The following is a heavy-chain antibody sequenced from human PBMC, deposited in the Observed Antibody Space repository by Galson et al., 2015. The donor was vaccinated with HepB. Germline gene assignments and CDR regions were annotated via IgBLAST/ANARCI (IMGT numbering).Heavy chain of an antibody. CDR1: GGSISSGGYY. CDR2: IYYSGST. Sequence: SETLSLTCTVSGGSISSGGYYWTWIRQHPGKGLEWIGHIYYSGSTNYNPSLKSRVTISVDTSKNQFSLKLTSVTAADTAVYYCARSGGYEDYFDYWGQGTLVTVSS. J-gene: IGHJ4*02. V-gene: IGHV4-61*08. CDR3: ARSGGYEDYFDY. D-gene: IGHD5-12*01.